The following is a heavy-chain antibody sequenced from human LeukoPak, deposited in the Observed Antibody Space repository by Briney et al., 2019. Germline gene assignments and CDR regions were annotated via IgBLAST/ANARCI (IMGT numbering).Heavy chain of an antibody. J-gene: IGHJ3*02. CDR3: ARVIRYFVPVDAFDI. Sequence: NSSETLSLTCAVYGGSFSGYYWSWIRQPPGKGLEWIGEINHSGSTNYNPSLKSRVTISVDTSKNQFSLKLSSVTAADTAVYYCARVIRYFVPVDAFDIWGQGTVVTVSS. D-gene: IGHD3-9*01. V-gene: IGHV4-34*01. CDR2: INHSGST. CDR1: GGSFSGYY.